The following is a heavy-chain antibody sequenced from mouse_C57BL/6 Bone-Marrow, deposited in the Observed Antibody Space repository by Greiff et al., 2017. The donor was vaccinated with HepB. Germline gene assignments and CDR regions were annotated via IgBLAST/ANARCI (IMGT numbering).Heavy chain of an antibody. CDR1: GFTFSSYA. Sequence: EVMLVESGGGLVKPGGSLKLSCAASGFTFSSYAMSWVRQTPEKRLEWVATISDGGSYTYYPDNVKGRFTISRDNAKNNLYLQMSHLKSEDTAMYYCARDSGYDEGFAYWGQGTLVTVSA. V-gene: IGHV5-4*01. CDR3: ARDSGYDEGFAY. J-gene: IGHJ3*01. D-gene: IGHD2-2*01. CDR2: ISDGGSYT.